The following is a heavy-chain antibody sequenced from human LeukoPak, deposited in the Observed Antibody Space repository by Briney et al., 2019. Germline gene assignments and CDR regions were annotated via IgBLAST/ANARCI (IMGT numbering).Heavy chain of an antibody. J-gene: IGHJ4*02. D-gene: IGHD1-1*01. CDR1: GFTFSSYG. CDR2: ISSSGSTI. V-gene: IGHV3-48*03. CDR3: AKDTTGSYQRAFDY. Sequence: GGSLRLSCAASGFTFSSYGMNWVRQAPGKGLEWVSYISSSGSTIYYADSVKGRFTISRDNSKNTLYLQVNSLRAEDTAVYYCAKDTTGSYQRAFDYWGQGTLVTVSS.